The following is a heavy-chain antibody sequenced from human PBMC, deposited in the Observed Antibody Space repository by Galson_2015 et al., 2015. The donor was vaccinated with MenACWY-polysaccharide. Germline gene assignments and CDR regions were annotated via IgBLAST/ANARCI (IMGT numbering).Heavy chain of an antibody. Sequence: SCAASGFTFSTYSMHWVRQPPGKGLEWVAVISYDGGIEYYADSVKGRFLISRDNSKNTLYLQMNSLRGEDTAVYYCAREWIAGRRRLDPWGQGTLVTVSS. D-gene: IGHD6-6*01. CDR2: ISYDGGIE. V-gene: IGHV3-30-3*01. J-gene: IGHJ5*02. CDR1: GFTFSTYS. CDR3: AREWIAGRRRLDP.